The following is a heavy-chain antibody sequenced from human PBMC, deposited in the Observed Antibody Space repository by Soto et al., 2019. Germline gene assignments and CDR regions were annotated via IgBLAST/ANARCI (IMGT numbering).Heavy chain of an antibody. CDR1: GYTFTSYG. CDR3: ARDGPYYYGSGRDAFDI. CDR2: ISAYNGNT. D-gene: IGHD3-10*01. Sequence: QVQLVKSGAEVKKPGASVKVSCKASGYTFTSYGISWVRQAPGQGLEWMGWISAYNGNTNYAQKLQGRVTMTTDTTTSTAYMELRSLRSDDTAVYYCARDGPYYYGSGRDAFDIWGQGTMVTVSS. V-gene: IGHV1-18*01. J-gene: IGHJ3*02.